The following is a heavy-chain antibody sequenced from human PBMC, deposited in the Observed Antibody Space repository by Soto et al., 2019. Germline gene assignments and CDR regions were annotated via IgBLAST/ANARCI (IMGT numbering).Heavy chain of an antibody. CDR1: GFTFSSYA. J-gene: IGHJ5*02. D-gene: IGHD1-1*01. Sequence: GGSLRLSCAASGFTFSSYAMSWVRQAPGKGLKWVSAISGRGGSTYYADSVKGRFTISRDNSKNTMYLQMNSLRAEDTAVYYCARGDDSKDGCWFDPWGQGTLVTVSS. CDR2: ISGRGGST. V-gene: IGHV3-23*01. CDR3: ARGDDSKDGCWFDP.